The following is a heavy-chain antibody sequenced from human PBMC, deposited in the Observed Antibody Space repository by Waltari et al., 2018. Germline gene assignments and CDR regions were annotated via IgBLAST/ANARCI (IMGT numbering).Heavy chain of an antibody. J-gene: IGHJ6*02. Sequence: QVQLQESGPGLVKPSQTLSLTCTVSGGSISSYYWSWIRQPPGKGLEWIGYIYYSGSTNYNPSLKSRVTISVDTSKNQFSLKLSSVTAADTAVYYCAKDLQAGYSSSWGSYYYYGMDVWGQGTTVTVSS. CDR1: GGSISSYY. V-gene: IGHV4-59*01. D-gene: IGHD6-13*01. CDR2: IYYSGST. CDR3: AKDLQAGYSSSWGSYYYYGMDV.